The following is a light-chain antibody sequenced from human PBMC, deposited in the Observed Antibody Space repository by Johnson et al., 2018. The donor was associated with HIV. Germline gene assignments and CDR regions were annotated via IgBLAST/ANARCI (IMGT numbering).Light chain of an antibody. CDR3: GTWDSSLRVGF. CDR1: SSNIGNNY. CDR2: DNN. V-gene: IGLV1-51*01. J-gene: IGLJ1*01. Sequence: QSVLTQPPSVSAAPGQKVTISCSGSSSNIGNNYVSCYQQLPGTAPKLLIYDNNKRPSGIPDRFSGSKSGTSATLGITGLQTGDEADYYCGTWDSSLRVGFFGTGTKVTVL.